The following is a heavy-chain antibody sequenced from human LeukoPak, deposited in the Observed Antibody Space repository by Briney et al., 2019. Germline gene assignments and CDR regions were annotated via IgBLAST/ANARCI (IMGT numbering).Heavy chain of an antibody. CDR3: ARGLNPPCSGGSCYSRGAFDI. D-gene: IGHD2-15*01. V-gene: IGHV4-34*01. J-gene: IGHJ3*02. Sequence: PSETLSLTCAVYGGSLSGYYWSWIRQPPGKGLEWIGEINHSGSTNYNPSLKSRVTISVDTSKNQFSLKLSSVTAADTAVYYCARGLNPPCSGGSCYSRGAFDIWGQGTMVTVSS. CDR2: INHSGST. CDR1: GGSLSGYY.